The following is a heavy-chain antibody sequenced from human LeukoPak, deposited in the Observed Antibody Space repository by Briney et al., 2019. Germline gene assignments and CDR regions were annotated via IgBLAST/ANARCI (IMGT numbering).Heavy chain of an antibody. Sequence: SETLSLTCAVYGGSFSGYYWSWIRQPPGKGLEWIGEINHSGSTNYNPSLKSRVTISVDTSKNQFSLKLSSVTAADTAVYYCARCPAYGFHYYYFYMDVWGKGTTVTVSS. CDR3: ARCPAYGFHYYYFYMDV. V-gene: IGHV4-34*01. CDR1: GGSFSGYY. D-gene: IGHD3-16*01. CDR2: INHSGST. J-gene: IGHJ6*03.